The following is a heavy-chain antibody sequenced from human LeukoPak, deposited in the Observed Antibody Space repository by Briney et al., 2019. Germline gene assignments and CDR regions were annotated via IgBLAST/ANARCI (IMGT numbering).Heavy chain of an antibody. Sequence: GGSLRLSCAASGFVFSSNSMIGVRQAPGKGLEWVSYISSSSSTIYYADSVKGRFTISRDNAKNSLYLQMNSLRAEDTAVYYCATSGYSNIDYWGQGTLVTVSS. CDR3: ATSGYSNIDY. J-gene: IGHJ4*02. CDR2: ISSSSSTI. V-gene: IGHV3-48*04. D-gene: IGHD4-11*01. CDR1: GFVFSSNS.